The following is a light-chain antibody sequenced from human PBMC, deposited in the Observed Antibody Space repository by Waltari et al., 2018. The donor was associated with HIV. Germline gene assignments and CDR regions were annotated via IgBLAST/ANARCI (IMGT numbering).Light chain of an antibody. CDR2: RDN. CDR1: SANVGIT. V-gene: IGLV1-47*01. Sequence: QSVLTQPPSASGTPGQRVTIPCSGSSANVGITVYGYQQLPGTAPKVLIYRDNQRPSGVPDRFSGSRSGTSASLDVSGLRSEDEANYFCAAWDDILSGWVFGGGTKLTVL. J-gene: IGLJ3*02. CDR3: AAWDDILSGWV.